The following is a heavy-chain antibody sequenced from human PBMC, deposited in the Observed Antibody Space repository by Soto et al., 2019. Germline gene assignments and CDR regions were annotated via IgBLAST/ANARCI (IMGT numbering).Heavy chain of an antibody. J-gene: IGHJ5*02. Sequence: QVQLVQSGAEVKKPGASVKVSCKASGYTFTSYDINWVRQATGQGLEYLGWMNPNSGNTAYVQKFQGRVTMTWDTSITTAYMELGSLRSEDTAVYFCAGGIKYGAYSRWFDPWGQGTLVTVSS. CDR3: AGGIKYGAYSRWFDP. CDR2: MNPNSGNT. CDR1: GYTFTSYD. V-gene: IGHV1-8*01. D-gene: IGHD4-17*01.